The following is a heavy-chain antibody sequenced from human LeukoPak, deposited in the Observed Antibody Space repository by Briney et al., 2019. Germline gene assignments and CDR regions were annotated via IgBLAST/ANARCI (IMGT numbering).Heavy chain of an antibody. CDR3: ARARYNWNYVDY. J-gene: IGHJ4*02. V-gene: IGHV4-31*03. CDR1: GGSISSGGHY. CDR2: IYYSGST. Sequence: KTSETLSLTCTVSGGSISSGGHYWSWIRQHPGKGLEWIGYIYYSGSTYYNPSLKSRVTISVDTSKNQFSLKLSSVTAADTAVYYCARARYNWNYVDYWGQGTRVTVSS. D-gene: IGHD1-20*01.